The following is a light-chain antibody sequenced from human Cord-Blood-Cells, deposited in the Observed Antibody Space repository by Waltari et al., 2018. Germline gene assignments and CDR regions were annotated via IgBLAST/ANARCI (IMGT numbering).Light chain of an antibody. CDR3: QQGNSSPWT. CDR2: AAS. CDR1: QGISSW. Sequence: IQMTPSPSSVSASIRYNVNITCRSSQGISSWLAWYQQKPGKAPKLLIYAASSLQSGVPSRFSGSGSGTDFTLTISSLQPEDFATYYCQQGNSSPWTFGQGTKVEIK. V-gene: IGKV1-12*01. J-gene: IGKJ1*01.